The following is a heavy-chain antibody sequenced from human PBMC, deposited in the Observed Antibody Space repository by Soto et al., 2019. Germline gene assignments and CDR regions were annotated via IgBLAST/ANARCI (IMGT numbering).Heavy chain of an antibody. D-gene: IGHD5-18*01. CDR1: GFTLSSHG. CDR2: ISYDGSSR. CDR3: ASDIDTAMVSVHVSAY. V-gene: IGHV3-30*03. J-gene: IGHJ4*02. Sequence: QVQLLESGGGVVQPGKSLRLSCAASGFTLSSHGMHWVRQGPGKGLEWVAVISYDGSSRTYADSVKGRFTVTRDNSKNTLYLQMSSLRSGDTAVYFCASDIDTAMVSVHVSAYWGQGTPVIVSA.